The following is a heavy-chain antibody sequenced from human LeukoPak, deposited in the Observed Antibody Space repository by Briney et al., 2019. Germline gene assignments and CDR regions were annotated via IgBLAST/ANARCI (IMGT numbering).Heavy chain of an antibody. J-gene: IGHJ5*02. CDR3: ARALLSHYDFWSGYYVIGWFDP. CDR2: IYYSGST. V-gene: IGHV4-59*11. Sequence: SETLSLTCTVSGCSISSHYWSWIRQSPGKGLEWMGYIYYSGSTNYNPSLKSRVTISVDTSKNQFSLQLSSVTAADTAVYYCARALLSHYDFWSGYYVIGWFDPWGQGTLVTVSS. CDR1: GCSISSHY. D-gene: IGHD3-3*01.